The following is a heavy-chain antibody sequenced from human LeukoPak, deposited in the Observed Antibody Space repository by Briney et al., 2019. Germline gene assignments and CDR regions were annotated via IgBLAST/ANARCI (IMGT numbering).Heavy chain of an antibody. CDR3: ARNLYYGSGSYYNKGGDY. V-gene: IGHV3-30-3*01. CDR2: ISYDGSNK. CDR1: GFTFSSYA. J-gene: IGHJ4*02. Sequence: PGGSLRPSCAASGFTFSSYAMHWVRQAPGKGLEWVAVISYDGSNKYYADSVEGRFTISRDNSKNTLYLQMNSLRAEDTAVYYCARNLYYGSGSYYNKGGDYWGQGTLVTVSS. D-gene: IGHD3-10*01.